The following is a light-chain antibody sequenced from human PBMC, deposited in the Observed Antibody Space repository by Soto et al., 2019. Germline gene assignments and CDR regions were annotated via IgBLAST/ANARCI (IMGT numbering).Light chain of an antibody. J-gene: IGKJ4*01. CDR1: QSVDSN. Sequence: VMTQSPATLSLSPGDGATLSCRASQSVDSNLAWYQQKTGQTPRLLIYGESTRATGIPDRFSGSGSGTDLYLSINRLQPEDFATYYCQKLNSYRLTCGGGTQVDIK. CDR3: QKLNSYRLT. V-gene: IGKV3-15*01. CDR2: GES.